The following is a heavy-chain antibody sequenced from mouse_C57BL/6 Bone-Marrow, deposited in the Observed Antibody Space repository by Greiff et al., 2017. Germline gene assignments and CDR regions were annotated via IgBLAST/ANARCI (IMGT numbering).Heavy chain of an antibody. Sequence: QVQLQQPGAELVRPGTSVKLSCKASGYTFPSYWMHWVKQRPGQGLEWIGVIDPSDSYTNYNQKFKGKATLTVDTSSSTAYMQLSSLTSEDSAVYYCARRDGYYWFAYWGQGTLVTVSA. D-gene: IGHD2-3*01. CDR2: IDPSDSYT. CDR1: GYTFPSYW. J-gene: IGHJ3*01. V-gene: IGHV1-59*01. CDR3: ARRDGYYWFAY.